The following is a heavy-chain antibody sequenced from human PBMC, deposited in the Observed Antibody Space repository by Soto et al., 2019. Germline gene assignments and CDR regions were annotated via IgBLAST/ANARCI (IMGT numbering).Heavy chain of an antibody. CDR1: GYTFTGYY. CDR2: INPNSGGT. V-gene: IGHV1-2*04. D-gene: IGHD3-10*01. Sequence: SSVKVSCKASGYTFTGYYMHWVRQAPGQGLEWMGWINPNSGGTNYAQKFQGWVTMTRDTSISTAYMELRRLRSDDTDVYYCARVTVRRLSSGAFDYWGQPPLVTLS. CDR3: ARVTVRRLSSGAFDY. J-gene: IGHJ4*02.